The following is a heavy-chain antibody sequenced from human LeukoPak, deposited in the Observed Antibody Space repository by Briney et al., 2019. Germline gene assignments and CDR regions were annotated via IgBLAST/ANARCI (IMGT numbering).Heavy chain of an antibody. CDR2: INQDGSEI. V-gene: IGHV3-7*01. Sequence: GGSLRLSCAASGFTFSNSGMSWVRQAPGKGLEWLANINQDGSEIYYVDSVKGRFPISRDNGKNSLYLQINSLTADDTAVYYCATDQDRMIVVRTNHWYFDLWGRGTLVTVSS. D-gene: IGHD3-22*01. CDR1: GFTFSNSG. J-gene: IGHJ2*01. CDR3: ATDQDRMIVVRTNHWYFDL.